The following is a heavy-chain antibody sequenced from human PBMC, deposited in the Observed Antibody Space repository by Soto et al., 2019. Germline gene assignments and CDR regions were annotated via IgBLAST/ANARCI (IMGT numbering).Heavy chain of an antibody. CDR3: ARETRIAAACTTSVYYYCMDV. CDR1: GDSVSSNSAA. D-gene: IGHD6-13*01. Sequence: SQTLSLTCAISGDSVSSNSAAWNWIRQSPSRGLEWLGRTYYRSKWYNDYAVSVKSRITINPDTSKNQFSLQLNSVTPEDTAVYYCARETRIAAACTTSVYYYCMDVWGQGTTVTVSS. J-gene: IGHJ6*02. CDR2: TYYRSKWYN. V-gene: IGHV6-1*01.